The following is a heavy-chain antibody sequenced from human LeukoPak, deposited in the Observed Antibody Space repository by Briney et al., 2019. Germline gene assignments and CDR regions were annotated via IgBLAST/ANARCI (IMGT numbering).Heavy chain of an antibody. CDR2: FDDDDGET. J-gene: IGHJ4*02. CDR1: GYILAGLA. Sequence: GASVNVSCQVSGYILAGLAMHWVRQVPGKGLEWLGGFDDDDGETVYAQNFQGRLTITESSGTAYMELSGLRSEDTAIYYCATPQVGATRPYFDYWGQGTLVTVSS. D-gene: IGHD1-26*01. CDR3: ATPQVGATRPYFDY. V-gene: IGHV1-24*01.